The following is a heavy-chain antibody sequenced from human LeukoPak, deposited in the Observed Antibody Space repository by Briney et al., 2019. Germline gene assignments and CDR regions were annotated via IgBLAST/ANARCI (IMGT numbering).Heavy chain of an antibody. CDR1: GYTFTGYY. Sequence: ASVKVSCKASGYTFTGYYLHWVRQAPGQGLEWMGWINPNSGGTNYAQTFQGRVTMTRDTSISTAYMDLSRLRSDDTAVYYCARGMGVLVPAATWFDPWGQGTLVAVPS. J-gene: IGHJ5*02. CDR2: INPNSGGT. D-gene: IGHD2-2*01. V-gene: IGHV1-2*02. CDR3: ARGMGVLVPAATWFDP.